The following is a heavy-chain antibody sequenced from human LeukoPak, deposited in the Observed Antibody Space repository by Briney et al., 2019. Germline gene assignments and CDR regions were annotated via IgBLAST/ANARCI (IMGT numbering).Heavy chain of an antibody. Sequence: SETLSLTCTLSGGSISSYYWSWIRQPPGKGLEWIGHIYYSGSTNYNPSLRSRVTISVDTSKNQLSLKLSSTTAADTAVYYCARHAGGSYYSNWYFDLWGRGTLVSVSS. V-gene: IGHV4-59*08. D-gene: IGHD1-26*01. CDR3: ARHAGGSYYSNWYFDL. CDR1: GGSISSYY. J-gene: IGHJ2*01. CDR2: IYYSGST.